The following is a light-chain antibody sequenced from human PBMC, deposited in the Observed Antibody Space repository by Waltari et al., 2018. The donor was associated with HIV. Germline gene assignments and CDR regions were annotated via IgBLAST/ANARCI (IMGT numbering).Light chain of an antibody. J-gene: IGLJ2*01. CDR1: SSNIRSNS. Sequence: QSVLTQPPSASGTPGQRVTISCSGSSSNIRSNSVNWYQQLPGTAPKLPIYSNNQPPSGVPDRVSGSKSGTSASLAISGLQSEDEADYYCAAWDDSLNGPVFGGGTKLTVL. V-gene: IGLV1-44*01. CDR2: SNN. CDR3: AAWDDSLNGPV.